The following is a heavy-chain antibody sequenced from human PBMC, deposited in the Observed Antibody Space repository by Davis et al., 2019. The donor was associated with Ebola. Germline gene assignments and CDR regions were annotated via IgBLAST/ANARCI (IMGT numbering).Heavy chain of an antibody. CDR1: GGSISSYY. D-gene: IGHD3-10*01. Sequence: SETLSLTCTVSGGSISSYYWSWIRQPPGKGLEWIGYIYYSGSTNYNPSLKSRVTISVDTSKNQFSLKLNSVTAADTAVYYCARDLQAGLYYYGMDVWGQGTTVTVSS. V-gene: IGHV4-59*01. J-gene: IGHJ6*02. CDR3: ARDLQAGLYYYGMDV. CDR2: IYYSGST.